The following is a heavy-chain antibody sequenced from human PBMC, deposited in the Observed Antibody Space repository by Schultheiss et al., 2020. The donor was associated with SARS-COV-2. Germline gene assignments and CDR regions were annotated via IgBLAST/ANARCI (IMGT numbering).Heavy chain of an antibody. CDR3: ASNVRVGGADYGGNSGWSEYIQH. CDR1: GGSISSGGYY. J-gene: IGHJ1*01. Sequence: SQTLSLTCTVSGGSISSGGYYWSWIRQHPGKGLEWIGYIYYSGSTNYNPSLKSRVTISVDTSKNQFSLKLSSVTATDTAVYYCASNVRVGGADYGGNSGWSEYIQHWGQGTLVTVSS. V-gene: IGHV4-31*03. CDR2: IYYSGST. D-gene: IGHD4-23*01.